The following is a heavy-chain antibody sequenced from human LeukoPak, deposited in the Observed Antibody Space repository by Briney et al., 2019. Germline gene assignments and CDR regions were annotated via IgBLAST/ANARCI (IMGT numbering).Heavy chain of an antibody. CDR3: ARDKGIAGSNWFDP. CDR1: GSTFTGYY. Sequence: ASVTVSCTASGSTFTGYYMHWVRQAPGQGLEWMGWINPNSGGTNYAQKFQGRVTMTRDTSISTAYMELSRLRSDDTAVYYCARDKGIAGSNWFDPWGQGTLVTVSS. J-gene: IGHJ5*02. D-gene: IGHD6-13*01. CDR2: INPNSGGT. V-gene: IGHV1-2*02.